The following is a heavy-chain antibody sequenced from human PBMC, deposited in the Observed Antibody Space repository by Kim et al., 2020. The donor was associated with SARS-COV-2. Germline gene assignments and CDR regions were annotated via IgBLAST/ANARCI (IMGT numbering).Heavy chain of an antibody. V-gene: IGHV4-39*01. CDR1: GGSISSSSYY. J-gene: IGHJ3*02. D-gene: IGHD2-2*01. Sequence: SETLSLTCTVSGGSISSSSYYWGWIRQPPGKGLEWIGSIYYSGSTYYNPSLKSRVTISVDTSKNQFSLKLSSVTAADTAVYYCARRTPAPAFDIWGQGTMVTVSS. CDR2: IYYSGST. CDR3: ARRTPAPAFDI.